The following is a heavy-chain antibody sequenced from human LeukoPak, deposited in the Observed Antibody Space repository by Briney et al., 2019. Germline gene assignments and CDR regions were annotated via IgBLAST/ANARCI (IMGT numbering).Heavy chain of an antibody. Sequence: TLSLTCTVSGGSISSYYWSWIRQHPGKGLEWIGYIYYSGSTYYNPSLKSRVTISVDTSKNQFSLKLSSVTAADTAVYYCARDNARAVAGTSFDYWGQGTLVTVSS. V-gene: IGHV4-31*03. CDR2: IYYSGST. J-gene: IGHJ4*02. CDR1: GGSISSYY. D-gene: IGHD6-19*01. CDR3: ARDNARAVAGTSFDY.